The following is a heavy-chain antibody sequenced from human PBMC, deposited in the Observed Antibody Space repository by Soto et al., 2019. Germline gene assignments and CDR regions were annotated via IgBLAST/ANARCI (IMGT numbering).Heavy chain of an antibody. Sequence: PGRPLRLSSTAAGFTISSLAVRWIRQKKGKGLEWVSAISDSSGSTYYADSVKGRFTISRDNSKNTLYLQMNSLRAEDTAVYYCAKDRVVVAAPDLFDFWGQGTLVTVSS. CDR3: AKDRVVVAAPDLFDF. CDR1: GFTISSLA. D-gene: IGHD2-15*01. V-gene: IGHV3-23*01. CDR2: ISDSSGST. J-gene: IGHJ4*02.